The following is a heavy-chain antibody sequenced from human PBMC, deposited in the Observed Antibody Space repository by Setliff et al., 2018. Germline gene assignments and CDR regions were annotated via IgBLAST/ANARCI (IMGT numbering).Heavy chain of an antibody. V-gene: IGHV4-59*02. D-gene: IGHD3-10*01. J-gene: IGHJ4*02. CDR1: GASVRSHY. Sequence: PSETLSLTCTVSGASVRSHYWSWIRQSPEKGLEWIGFIFYSGDTKSNPSLKSRVTMSVDTSKNQFSLKLSSVTAADTAVYYCARDRTYYGSGTYTRYFDYWGQGTLVTVSS. CDR3: ARDRTYYGSGTYTRYFDY. CDR2: IFYSGDT.